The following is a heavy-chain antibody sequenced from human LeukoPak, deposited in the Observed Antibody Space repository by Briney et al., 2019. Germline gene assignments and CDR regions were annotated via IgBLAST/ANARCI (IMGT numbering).Heavy chain of an antibody. CDR3: ARDLGPPYNWFDP. Sequence: SVKVSCKASGGTFSSYAISWVRQAPGQGLEWMGGIIPIFGTANYAQKFQGRVTITADKSTSTAYMELRSLRSEDTAVYYCARDLGPPYNWFDPWGQRTLVTVSS. J-gene: IGHJ5*02. CDR2: IIPIFGTA. V-gene: IGHV1-69*06. CDR1: GGTFSSYA.